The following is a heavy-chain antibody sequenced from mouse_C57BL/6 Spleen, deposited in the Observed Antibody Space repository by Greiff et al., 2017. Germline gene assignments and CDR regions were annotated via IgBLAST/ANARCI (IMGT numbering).Heavy chain of an antibody. CDR1: GYSFTDYN. CDR2: INPNYGTT. Sequence: VHVKQSGPELVKPGASVKISCKASGYSFTDYNMNWVKQSNGKSLEWIGVINPNYGTTSYNQKFKGKATLTVDQSSSTAYMQLNSLTSEDSAVYYCARSPLYDGYPAWFAYWGQGTLVTVSA. V-gene: IGHV1-39*01. J-gene: IGHJ3*01. CDR3: ARSPLYDGYPAWFAY. D-gene: IGHD2-3*01.